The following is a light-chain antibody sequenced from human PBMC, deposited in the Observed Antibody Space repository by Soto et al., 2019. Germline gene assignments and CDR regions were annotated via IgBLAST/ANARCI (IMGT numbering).Light chain of an antibody. Sequence: QSALTQPPSASGTPGQRVTFSCSGSSSNIGSGTVNWYQQLPGTAPKLLIYNDNQRPSGVPDRFSGSKSGTSASLAISGLQSEDESDYYCASLDVTLNGIYVFGTGTKLTVL. CDR3: ASLDVTLNGIYV. CDR1: SSNIGSGT. CDR2: NDN. V-gene: IGLV1-44*01. J-gene: IGLJ1*01.